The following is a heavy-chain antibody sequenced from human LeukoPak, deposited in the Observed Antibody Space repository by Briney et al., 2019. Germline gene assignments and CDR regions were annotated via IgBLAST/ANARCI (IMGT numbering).Heavy chain of an antibody. CDR3: ARDMEVAGTSIDY. CDR2: IWYDGSNK. V-gene: IGHV3-33*01. CDR1: GFTFSSYG. D-gene: IGHD6-19*01. Sequence: PGGSLRLSCAASGFTFSSYGMHWVRQAPGKELEWVAVIWYDGSNKYYADSVKGRFTISRDNSKNTLYLQMNSLRAEDTAVYYCARDMEVAGTSIDYWGQGTLVTVSS. J-gene: IGHJ4*02.